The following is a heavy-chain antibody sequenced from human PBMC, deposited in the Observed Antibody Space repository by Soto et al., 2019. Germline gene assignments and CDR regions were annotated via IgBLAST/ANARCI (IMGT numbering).Heavy chain of an antibody. CDR1: GYSFTNYA. Sequence: TSVKVSCEASGYSFTNYAVQWVRQAPGQRLEWMGWINTANGNTRYSQKFQGRVTITRDTSASTAYMELSSLRSEDTAVYYCAKDGALVTTPRNWFDPWGQGTLVTVSS. CDR2: INTANGNT. V-gene: IGHV1-3*04. CDR3: AKDGALVTTPRNWFDP. D-gene: IGHD3-9*01. J-gene: IGHJ5*02.